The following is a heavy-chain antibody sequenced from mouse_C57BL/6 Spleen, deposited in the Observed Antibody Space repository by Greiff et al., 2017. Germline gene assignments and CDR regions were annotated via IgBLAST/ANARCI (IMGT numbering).Heavy chain of an antibody. D-gene: IGHD1-1*01. J-gene: IGHJ3*01. CDR3: TTWTQLLRGAWFAY. CDR1: GFNIKDDY. CDR2: IDPENGDT. V-gene: IGHV14-4*01. Sequence: VHVKQSGAELVRPGASVKLSCTASGFNIKDDYMHWVKQRPEQGLEWIGWIDPENGDTEYASKFQGKATITADTSSNTAYLQLSSLTSEDTAVYYCTTWTQLLRGAWFAYWGQGTLVTVSA.